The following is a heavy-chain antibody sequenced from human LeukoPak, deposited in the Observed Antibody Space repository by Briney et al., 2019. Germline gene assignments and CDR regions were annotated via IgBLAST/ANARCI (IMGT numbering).Heavy chain of an antibody. V-gene: IGHV3-23*01. CDR1: GFTFSSYA. D-gene: IGHD3-10*01. Sequence: PGGSLRLSCAASGFTFSSYAMTWVRQAPGKGLEWVSALSAGGGSAYYASSVKGQFTISRDDSTNTLYLQMNSLSVDDTAVYYCAKASGGYSGSYWYFDLWGRGTLVTVSS. J-gene: IGHJ2*01. CDR2: LSAGGGSA. CDR3: AKASGGYSGSYWYFDL.